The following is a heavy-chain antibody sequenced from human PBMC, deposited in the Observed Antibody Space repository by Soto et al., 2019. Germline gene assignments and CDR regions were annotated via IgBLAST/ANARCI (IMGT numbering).Heavy chain of an antibody. CDR1: GFTFSSYS. CDR3: ASTVIGTGSYYYYYYYMDV. Sequence: EVQLVESGGGLVKPGGSLRLSCAASGFTFSSYSMNWVRQAPGKGLEWVSSISSSSSYIYYADSVKGRFTISRDNAKNSLYLQMNSLRAEHTAVYYCASTVIGTGSYYYYYYYMDVWGKGTTVTVSS. J-gene: IGHJ6*03. CDR2: ISSSSSYI. D-gene: IGHD1-1*01. V-gene: IGHV3-21*01.